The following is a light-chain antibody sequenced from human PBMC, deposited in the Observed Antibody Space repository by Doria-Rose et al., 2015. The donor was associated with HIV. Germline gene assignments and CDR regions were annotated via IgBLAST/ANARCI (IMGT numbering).Light chain of an antibody. CDR3: HQYGTSWT. Sequence: LTQSPGTLSLSPGERATLSCRASQSFSSTYLAWYQQKPGQAPSLLIYDGSSRATGITDRFGDSGSGTDFTLTINRLEPEDSALYYCHQYGTSWTFGQGTKVEI. CDR1: QSFSSTY. CDR2: DGS. J-gene: IGKJ1*01. V-gene: IGKV3-20*01.